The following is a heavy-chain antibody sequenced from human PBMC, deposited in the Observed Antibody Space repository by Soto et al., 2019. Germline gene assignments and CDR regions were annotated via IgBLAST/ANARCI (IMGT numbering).Heavy chain of an antibody. CDR3: ARELAYLFDY. V-gene: IGHV3-33*01. CDR2: IWYDGSNK. J-gene: IGHJ4*02. CDR1: GFNFSSYG. Sequence: QVQLVESGGGVVQHGRFLRLSYAASGFNFSSYGMHWVRQAPGKGLEWVAVIWYDGSNKYYADTVKGRFTISRDNSKNTLYLQMNSLRAEDTAVYYCARELAYLFDYWGQGTLVTVSS. D-gene: IGHD1-1*01.